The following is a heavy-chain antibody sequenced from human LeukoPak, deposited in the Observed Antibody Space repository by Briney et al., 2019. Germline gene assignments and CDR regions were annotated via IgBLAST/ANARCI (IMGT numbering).Heavy chain of an antibody. V-gene: IGHV3-21*01. Sequence: PGGSLRLSCAASGFTFSSYSMNWVRQAPGKGLEWVSSISSSSGYIYYPDSVKGRFTISRDNAENSLYLQMNSLRAEDTAVYYCARGAPDTKYYDFWSGYSHSNYYYYMDVWGKGTTVTVSS. CDR1: GFTFSSYS. CDR3: ARGAPDTKYYDFWSGYSHSNYYYYMDV. D-gene: IGHD3-3*01. CDR2: ISSSSGYI. J-gene: IGHJ6*03.